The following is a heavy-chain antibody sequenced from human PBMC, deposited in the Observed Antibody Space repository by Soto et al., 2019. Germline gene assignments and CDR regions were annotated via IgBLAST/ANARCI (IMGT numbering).Heavy chain of an antibody. D-gene: IGHD4-17*01. J-gene: IGHJ4*02. V-gene: IGHV3-72*01. CDR1: GFTFSDHY. Sequence: PGGSLRLSCAASGFTFSDHYMDWVRQAPGKGLEWVGRTRNKANSYTTEYAASVKGRFTISRDDSKNSLYLQMNSLKTEDTAVYYCARVYGDYVYYFDYWGQGTLVTVSS. CDR3: ARVYGDYVYYFDY. CDR2: TRNKANSYTT.